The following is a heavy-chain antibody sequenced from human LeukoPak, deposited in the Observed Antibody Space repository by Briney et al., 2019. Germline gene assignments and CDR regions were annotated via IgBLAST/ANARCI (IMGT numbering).Heavy chain of an antibody. CDR3: ARQTRSVDPLTY. CDR2: ISGRSSYT. J-gene: IGHJ4*02. CDR1: GFTFSDYY. V-gene: IGHV3-11*03. D-gene: IGHD4-23*01. Sequence: GGSLRLSCAASGFTFSDYYMTWIRQAPGKGLEWVSCISGRSSYTNYADSVKGRFTISRNNAKNSLYLQMNSLRADDAAVYFCARQTRSVDPLTYWGQGALVTVSS.